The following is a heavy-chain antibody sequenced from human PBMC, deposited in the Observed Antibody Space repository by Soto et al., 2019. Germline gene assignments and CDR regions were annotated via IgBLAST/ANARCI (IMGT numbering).Heavy chain of an antibody. Sequence: QVQLQQWGAGLLKPSETLSLTCAVYGGSFSGYYWSWIRQPPGKGLEWIGEINHSGSTNYNPSLKRRVTISVDTSKNQFSLKLSSVTAADTAVYYCARRRRIAATDYWGQGTLVTVSS. CDR1: GGSFSGYY. CDR3: ARRRRIAATDY. V-gene: IGHV4-34*01. D-gene: IGHD6-13*01. CDR2: INHSGST. J-gene: IGHJ4*02.